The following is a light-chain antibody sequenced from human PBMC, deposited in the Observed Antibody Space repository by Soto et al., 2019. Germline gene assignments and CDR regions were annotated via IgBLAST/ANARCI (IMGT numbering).Light chain of an antibody. CDR3: SSYAGSNNFVV. V-gene: IGLV2-8*01. J-gene: IGLJ3*02. CDR2: DVS. Sequence: QSALTQPPSASGSPGQSVTISCTGTSSDVGGYNYVSWYQQHPGKAPKLMIYDVSKRPSGVPDRFSGAKSDNTASLTVSGLLAEDEANYYCSSYAGSNNFVVFGGGTKLTVL. CDR1: SSDVGGYNY.